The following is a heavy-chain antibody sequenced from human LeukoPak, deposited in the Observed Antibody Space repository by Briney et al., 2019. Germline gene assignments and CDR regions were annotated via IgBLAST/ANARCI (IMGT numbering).Heavy chain of an antibody. Sequence: VASVKVSCKASGYTFTGYYMHWVRQAPGQGLEWMGWINPNSGGTNYAQKFQGRVTMTRDTSISTAYMELSRLRSDDTAVYYCAKEPYSSGWPYYFDYWGQGTLVTVSS. CDR1: GYTFTGYY. D-gene: IGHD6-19*01. CDR2: INPNSGGT. CDR3: AKEPYSSGWPYYFDY. V-gene: IGHV1-2*02. J-gene: IGHJ4*02.